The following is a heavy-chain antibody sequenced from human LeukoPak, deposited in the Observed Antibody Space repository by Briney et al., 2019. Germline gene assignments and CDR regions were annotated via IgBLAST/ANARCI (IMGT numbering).Heavy chain of an antibody. CDR1: GFTFSSYS. D-gene: IGHD3-22*01. CDR3: ARDQFPYYYDSSGYAFDI. CDR2: ISSSSSYI. J-gene: IGHJ3*02. V-gene: IGHV3-21*01. Sequence: GRSLRLSCAASGFTFSSYSMNWVRQAPGKGLEWVSSISSSSSYIYYADSVKGRFTISRDNAKNSLYLQMNSLRAEDTAVYYCARDQFPYYYDSSGYAFDIWGQGTMVTVSS.